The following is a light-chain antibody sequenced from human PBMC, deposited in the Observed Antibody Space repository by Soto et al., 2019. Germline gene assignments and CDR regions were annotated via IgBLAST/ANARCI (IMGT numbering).Light chain of an antibody. Sequence: DIQMTQSPSTLSASVGDRVTITCRASQSISSWLAWYQQKPGKAPKLLIYKASNLESGVPSRFSGSGSETEFTHTISSLQPDDFATYYCQQYNSYHLTFGPGTKVDIK. V-gene: IGKV1-5*03. J-gene: IGKJ3*01. CDR1: QSISSW. CDR3: QQYNSYHLT. CDR2: KAS.